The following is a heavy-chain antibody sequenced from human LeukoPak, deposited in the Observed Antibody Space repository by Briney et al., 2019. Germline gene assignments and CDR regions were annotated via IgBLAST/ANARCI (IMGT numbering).Heavy chain of an antibody. J-gene: IGHJ5*02. CDR2: IYTSGST. Sequence: PSETLSLTCTVSGGSISSYYWSWIRQPAGKGLEWVGRIYTSGSTNYNPSLKSRVTMSVDTSKNQFPLKLSSVTAADTAVYYCARGDSSSWLGWFDPWGQGTLVTVSS. CDR1: GGSISSYY. V-gene: IGHV4-4*07. CDR3: ARGDSSSWLGWFDP. D-gene: IGHD6-13*01.